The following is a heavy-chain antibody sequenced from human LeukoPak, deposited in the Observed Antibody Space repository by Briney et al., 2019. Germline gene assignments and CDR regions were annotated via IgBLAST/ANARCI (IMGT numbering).Heavy chain of an antibody. J-gene: IGHJ4*02. V-gene: IGHV3-66*01. CDR1: GFTVSSNY. CDR3: ASLSYGDYDFDY. D-gene: IGHD4-17*01. CDR2: IYSGGST. Sequence: PGGSLRLSCAASGFTVSSNYMSWVRQAPGKGLEWVSDIYSGGSTYYADSVKGRFTISRDNSKNTLYLQMNSLRAEDTAVYYCASLSYGDYDFDYWGQGTLVTVSS.